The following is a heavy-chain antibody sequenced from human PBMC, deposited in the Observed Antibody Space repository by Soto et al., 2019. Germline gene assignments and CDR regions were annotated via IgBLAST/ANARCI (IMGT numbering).Heavy chain of an antibody. CDR2: IGRRSSPI. CDR1: GFTFSDYE. J-gene: IGHJ4*02. CDR3: ARDAPLSQGPWLNLDY. V-gene: IGHV3-48*03. D-gene: IGHD5-12*01. Sequence: GGSLRLSCAASGFTFSDYEMTWVRQAPGKGLEWVASIGRRSSPIYYADSVKGRFTISRDDAKNSLYLQMKSLRVGDTALYFCARDAPLSQGPWLNLDYCSQGTLVTVSS.